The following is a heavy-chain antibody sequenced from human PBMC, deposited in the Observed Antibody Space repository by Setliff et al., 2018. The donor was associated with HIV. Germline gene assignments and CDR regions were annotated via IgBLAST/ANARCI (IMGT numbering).Heavy chain of an antibody. Sequence: LRLSCAASGFTFDDYTMHWVRQAPGRRPEWVSLVHWDGGSPYYADSVKGQFTISRDNSKNSLYLQMNSLRPEDTAFYYCVKALMVQGVSLQYFQNWGQGTLVTVSS. J-gene: IGHJ1*01. D-gene: IGHD3-10*01. V-gene: IGHV3-43D*03. CDR1: GFTFDDYT. CDR3: VKALMVQGVSLQYFQN. CDR2: VHWDGGSP.